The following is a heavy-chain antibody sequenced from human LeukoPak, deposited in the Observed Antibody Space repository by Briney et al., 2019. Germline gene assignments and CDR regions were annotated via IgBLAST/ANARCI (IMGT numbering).Heavy chain of an antibody. Sequence: PSVTLSLTCTVSAGSISGYYWSWIRQPPGKGLEWIGYIYYTGNTNYNPSLKSRVTISLDTSKNQFSLKLSSVTAADTAVYYCARLNGGYWGQGTLVTVSS. CDR1: AGSISGYY. J-gene: IGHJ4*02. V-gene: IGHV4-59*08. D-gene: IGHD3-16*01. CDR3: ARLNGGY. CDR2: IYYTGNT.